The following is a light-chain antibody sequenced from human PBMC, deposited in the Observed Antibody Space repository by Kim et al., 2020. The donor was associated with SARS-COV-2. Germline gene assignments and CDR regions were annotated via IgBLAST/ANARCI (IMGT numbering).Light chain of an antibody. J-gene: IGLJ3*02. CDR3: QVWDTSSDYPGV. CDR1: KIGDKR. V-gene: IGLV3-21*01. CDR2: SDT. Sequence: PGQTTSISGRGSKIGDKRVNWYQQKPGQAPILVINSDTGRPSGIPERFSGSNFGSTATLTVSRVEAGDVTDYYCQVWDTSSDYPGVFGGGTQLTVL.